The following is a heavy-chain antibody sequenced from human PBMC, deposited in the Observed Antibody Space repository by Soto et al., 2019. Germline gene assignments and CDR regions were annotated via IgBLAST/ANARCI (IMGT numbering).Heavy chain of an antibody. Sequence: QVQLVQSGAEVKKPGASVKVSCKASGYTFTSYAMHWVRQAPGQRLEWMGWINAGNGNTKYSQTFQGRVTITRDTSASTAYMELSSLRSEDTAVYYCARDLKITMIVVVITYGMDVWGQGTTVTVSS. V-gene: IGHV1-3*01. D-gene: IGHD3-22*01. CDR2: INAGNGNT. CDR1: GYTFTSYA. CDR3: ARDLKITMIVVVITYGMDV. J-gene: IGHJ6*02.